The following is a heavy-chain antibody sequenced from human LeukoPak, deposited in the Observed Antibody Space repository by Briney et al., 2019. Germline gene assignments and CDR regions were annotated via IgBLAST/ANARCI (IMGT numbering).Heavy chain of an antibody. D-gene: IGHD6-19*01. CDR2: ITTTGGDV. CDR3: VKHGWFDY. J-gene: IGHJ4*02. Sequence: GGSLRLSCAASGFTFSSQNMNWVRQAPGKGLEWVSSITTTGGDVNYADSVKGRFTISRDNAKNSLYLQLNSLRAEDTAVYYCVKHGWFDYWGQGILVTVSS. V-gene: IGHV3-21*01. CDR1: GFTFSSQN.